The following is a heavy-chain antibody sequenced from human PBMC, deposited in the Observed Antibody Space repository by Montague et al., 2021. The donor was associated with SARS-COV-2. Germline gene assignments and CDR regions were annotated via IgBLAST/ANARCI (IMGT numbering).Heavy chain of an antibody. CDR3: AHRRGLLLSDAFDI. CDR1: GFSLSTSGVG. D-gene: IGHD1-26*01. J-gene: IGHJ3*02. CDR2: IYWDDDK. Sequence: PALVKPTQTLTLTCTFSGFSLSTSGVGVGWIRQPPGKALEWLELIYWDDDKRYSPSLKSRLTITKDTSKNQVVLTMTNMDPVDTATYYCAHRRGLLLSDAFDIWGQGTMVTVSS. V-gene: IGHV2-5*02.